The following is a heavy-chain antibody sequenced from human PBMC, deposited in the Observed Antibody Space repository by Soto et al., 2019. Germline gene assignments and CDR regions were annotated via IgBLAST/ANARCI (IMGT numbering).Heavy chain of an antibody. CDR1: GYTFTSYV. CDR2: ISAYNGNT. CDR3: ARETTVVRGTLNHFDY. Sequence: ASVKVSCKASGYTFTSYVISWVRQAPGQGLEWMGWISAYNGNTNYAQKLQGRVTMTTDTSTSTAYMELRSLRSDDTAVYYCARETTVVRGTLNHFDYWGRGTLVTVSS. D-gene: IGHD3-10*01. J-gene: IGHJ4*02. V-gene: IGHV1-18*01.